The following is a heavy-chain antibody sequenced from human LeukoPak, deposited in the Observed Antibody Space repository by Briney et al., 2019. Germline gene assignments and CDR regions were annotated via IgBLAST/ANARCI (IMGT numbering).Heavy chain of an antibody. D-gene: IGHD3-22*01. J-gene: IGHJ4*02. CDR3: ARGSYYDSSGYYGVPDYFDY. Sequence: SETLSLTCAVYGGSSSGYYWSWIRQPPGKGLEWIGYIYHSGSTYYNPSLKSRVTISVDRSKNQFSLKLSSVTAADTAVYYCARGSYYDSSGYYGVPDYFDYWGQGTLVTVSS. CDR2: IYHSGST. V-gene: IGHV4-34*01. CDR1: GGSSSGYY.